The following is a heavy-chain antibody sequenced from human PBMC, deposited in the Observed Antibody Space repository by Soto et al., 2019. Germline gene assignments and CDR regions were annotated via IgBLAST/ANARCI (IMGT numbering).Heavy chain of an antibody. D-gene: IGHD3-22*01. CDR1: GFTFSSYW. CDR2: INSDGSST. CDR3: ARDRVTMIVVNGMDV. J-gene: IGHJ6*02. V-gene: IGHV3-74*01. Sequence: EVQLVESGGGLVQPGGSLRLSCAASGFTFSSYWMHWVRQAPGKGLVWVSRINSDGSSTSYADSVKGRFTISRDNAKNTLYLQMNMLRAEDTAVYYCARDRVTMIVVNGMDVWGQGTTVTVSS.